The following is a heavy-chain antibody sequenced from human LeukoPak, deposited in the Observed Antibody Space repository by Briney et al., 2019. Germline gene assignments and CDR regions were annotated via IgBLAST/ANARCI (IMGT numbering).Heavy chain of an antibody. CDR1: GGSFSGYY. Sequence: SETLSLTCAVYGGSFSGYYWSWIRQPPGKGLEWIGEISHSGSANYNPSLESRVIISVDTSKNQFSLKLTSVTAADTAVYFCARKYCSSTSCSYSYDIWGQGTRVTVSS. D-gene: IGHD2-2*01. CDR2: ISHSGSA. V-gene: IGHV4-34*01. J-gene: IGHJ3*02. CDR3: ARKYCSSTSCSYSYDI.